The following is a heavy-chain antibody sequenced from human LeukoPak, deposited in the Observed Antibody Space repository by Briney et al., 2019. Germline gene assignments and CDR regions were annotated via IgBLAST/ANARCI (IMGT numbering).Heavy chain of an antibody. D-gene: IGHD6-6*01. Sequence: GGSLRLSCAASGFTFSSYGMHWVRQAPGKGLEWVAFIQFDGSNKDYEDSLKGRFTISRDNSKNTLYLQMNSLRVEDTAVYYCAKDHSSSSTDYWGQGTLVTVSS. J-gene: IGHJ4*02. CDR3: AKDHSSSSTDY. CDR2: IQFDGSNK. CDR1: GFTFSSYG. V-gene: IGHV3-30*02.